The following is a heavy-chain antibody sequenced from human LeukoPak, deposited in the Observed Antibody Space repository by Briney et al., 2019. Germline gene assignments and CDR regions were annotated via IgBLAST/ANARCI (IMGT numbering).Heavy chain of an antibody. CDR1: GFTFSSYG. Sequence: GRSLRLSCAASGFTFSSYGMHWVRQAPGKGLEWVAVISYDGSNKYYADSVKGRFTISRDNSKNILYLQMNSLRAEDTAVYFCAKDGKYCSSTTCYNHYYYYYMDVWGKGTTVTVSS. CDR3: AKDGKYCSSTTCYNHYYYYYMDV. D-gene: IGHD2-2*02. CDR2: ISYDGSNK. V-gene: IGHV3-30*18. J-gene: IGHJ6*03.